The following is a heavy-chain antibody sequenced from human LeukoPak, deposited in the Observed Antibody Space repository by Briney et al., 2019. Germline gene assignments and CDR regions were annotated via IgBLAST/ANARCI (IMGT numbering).Heavy chain of an antibody. CDR3: AREGAYGDYAFDY. V-gene: IGHV1-2*02. D-gene: IGHD4-17*01. CDR1: GYIFTCYY. J-gene: IGHJ4*02. CDR2: INPNSGGT. Sequence: GASVKVSCKASGYIFTCYYMHWVRQAPGQGLEWMGWINPNSGGTKYAQKFQGRVTMTRDTSISTAYMELSRLRSDDTAVYYCAREGAYGDYAFDYWGQGTLVTVSS.